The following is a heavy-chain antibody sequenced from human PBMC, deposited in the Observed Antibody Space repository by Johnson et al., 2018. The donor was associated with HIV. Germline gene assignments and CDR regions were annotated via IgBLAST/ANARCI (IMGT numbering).Heavy chain of an antibody. CDR2: ISSTKNTI. Sequence: QVQLVESGGGLVKPGGSLRLSCAASGFTFNDYYMNWMRQAPGKGLEWVSYISSTKNTIYYADSVKGRFTISRDNAKNSLSLQMNSLRAEDTAVYYCARDRYDSSGSLGTFDIWGQGTMVIVSS. V-gene: IGHV3-11*04. D-gene: IGHD3-22*01. CDR3: ARDRYDSSGSLGTFDI. CDR1: GFTFNDYY. J-gene: IGHJ3*02.